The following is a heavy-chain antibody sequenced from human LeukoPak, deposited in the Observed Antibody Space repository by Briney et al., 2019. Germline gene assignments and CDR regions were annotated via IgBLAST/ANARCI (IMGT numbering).Heavy chain of an antibody. CDR3: AMGIAAAGIDY. Sequence: SETLSLTCTVSGGSISSYYWSWIPQPAGKGLEWIGRIYTSGSTNYNPSLKSRVTMSVDTSKNQFSLKLSSVTAADTAVYYCAMGIAAAGIDYWGQGTLVTVSS. V-gene: IGHV4-4*07. CDR2: IYTSGST. J-gene: IGHJ4*02. CDR1: GGSISSYY. D-gene: IGHD6-13*01.